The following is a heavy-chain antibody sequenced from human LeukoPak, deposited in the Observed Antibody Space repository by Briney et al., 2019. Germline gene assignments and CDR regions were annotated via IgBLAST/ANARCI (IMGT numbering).Heavy chain of an antibody. CDR1: GFTFSSYA. D-gene: IGHD3-3*01. J-gene: IGHJ4*02. V-gene: IGHV3-30-3*01. CDR3: ARELYDFWSDPSLDY. Sequence: GRSLRLSCAASGFTFSSYAMHWVRQAPGKGLEWVAVISYDGSNKYYADSVKGRFTISRDNSKNTMYLQMNSLRAEDTAVYYCARELYDFWSDPSLDYWGQGTLVTVSS. CDR2: ISYDGSNK.